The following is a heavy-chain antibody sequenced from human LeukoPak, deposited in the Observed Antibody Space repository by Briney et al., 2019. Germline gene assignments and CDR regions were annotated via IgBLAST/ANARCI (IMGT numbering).Heavy chain of an antibody. CDR2: INHSGST. D-gene: IGHD3-22*01. J-gene: IGHJ3*02. CDR1: GGSFSGYY. V-gene: IGHV4-34*01. CDR3: ARGVGSGYPLTAFDI. Sequence: SETLSLTCAVYGGSFSGYYWSWIRQPPGKGLEWIGEINHSGSTNYNPSLKSRVTISVDTSKNQFSLKLSPVTAADTAVYYCARGVGSGYPLTAFDIWGQGTMVTVSS.